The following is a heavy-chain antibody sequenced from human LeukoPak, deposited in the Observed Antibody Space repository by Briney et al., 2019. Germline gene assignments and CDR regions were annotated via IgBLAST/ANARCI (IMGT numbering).Heavy chain of an antibody. CDR3: ASVGHCSGGTCPGV. V-gene: IGHV3-23*01. Sequence: GGSLRLSCAASGFTFSSYGMSWVRQAPGKGLEWVSGISGSGGRTYYADSVKGRFTISRDNSKNTLYLQMNSLRAEDTAVYYCASVGHCSGGTCPGVWGQGTTVTVSS. J-gene: IGHJ6*02. D-gene: IGHD2-15*01. CDR1: GFTFSSYG. CDR2: ISGSGGRT.